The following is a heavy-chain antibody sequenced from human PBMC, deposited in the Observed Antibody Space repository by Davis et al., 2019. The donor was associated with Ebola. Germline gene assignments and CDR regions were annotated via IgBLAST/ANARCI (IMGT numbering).Heavy chain of an antibody. CDR1: GFTFSSSW. V-gene: IGHV3-7*01. D-gene: IGHD5-12*01. Sequence: GESLKISCAASGFTFSSSWMTWVRQAPEKGLEWVATIKADGSAKYYVDSVKGRFTISRDNVKNSLYLQMDSLRAEDTAVYYCARWEWLRRAFDIWGQGTMVTVSS. J-gene: IGHJ3*02. CDR3: ARWEWLRRAFDI. CDR2: IKADGSAK.